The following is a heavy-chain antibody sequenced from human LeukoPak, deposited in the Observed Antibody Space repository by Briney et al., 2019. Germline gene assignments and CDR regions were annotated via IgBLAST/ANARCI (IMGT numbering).Heavy chain of an antibody. D-gene: IGHD2-15*01. CDR3: ARDYCSGPKCYFIDY. CDR1: GFTFSNYS. Sequence: PGGSPRLSCAASGFTFSNYSMNWVRQAPGKGLEWVSYITSSSTVYYAGSVKGRFTISRDNAKNSLFLQMNSLRAEDTAVYYCARDYCSGPKCYFIDYWGQGALVTVSS. V-gene: IGHV3-48*04. J-gene: IGHJ4*02. CDR2: ITSSSTV.